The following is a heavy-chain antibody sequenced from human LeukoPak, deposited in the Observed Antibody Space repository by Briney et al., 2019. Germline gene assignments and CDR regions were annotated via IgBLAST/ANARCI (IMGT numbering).Heavy chain of an antibody. V-gene: IGHV3-23*01. D-gene: IGHD1-26*01. CDR2: IGGGDT. CDR1: GSTFNNYA. J-gene: IGHJ4*02. CDR3: AKDGQSFNSMWDYLDS. Sequence: PGGSLRLSCVASGSTFNNYAMSWVRQAPGKGLEWVSGIGGGDTHYADSVKGRFTISRDDSKNTVDLQMSSLRAEDTAVYYCAKDGQSFNSMWDYLDSWGQGTLVTVSS.